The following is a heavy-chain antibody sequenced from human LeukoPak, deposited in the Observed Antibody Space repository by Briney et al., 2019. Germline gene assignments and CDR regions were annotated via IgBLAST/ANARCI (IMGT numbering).Heavy chain of an antibody. CDR3: ARDARYDSSGYPFDY. CDR2: INPNNGGT. V-gene: IGHV1-2*02. CDR1: GYTFTGYF. Sequence: ASVKVSCKASGYTFTGYFIHWVRQAPGQGLEWMGWINPNNGGTKYAQKFQGGVTMTRDTSISTTYMELSRLRSDDTAVYYCARDARYDSSGYPFDYWGQGTLVTVSS. J-gene: IGHJ4*02. D-gene: IGHD3-22*01.